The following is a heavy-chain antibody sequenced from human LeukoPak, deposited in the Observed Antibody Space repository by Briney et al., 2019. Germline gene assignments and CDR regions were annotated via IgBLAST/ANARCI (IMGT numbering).Heavy chain of an antibody. V-gene: IGHV4-39*01. CDR2: IYYSGIT. J-gene: IGHJ5*02. CDR3: ARHSDIVATFDP. D-gene: IGHD5-12*01. Sequence: PSETLSLTCTVSGVTISSSSYYWGRIRQPPGKGLEWIVSIYYSGITYYNPSLKSRVTTSVNTTKNQFSLKMSSMTAADAACYFCARHSDIVATFDPCGQGTLVTVSS. CDR1: GVTISSSSYY.